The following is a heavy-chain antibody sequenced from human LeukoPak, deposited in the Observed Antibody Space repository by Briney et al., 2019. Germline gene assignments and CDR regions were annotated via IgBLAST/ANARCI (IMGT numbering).Heavy chain of an antibody. Sequence: ASVKVSCKTSGYTFTGNYMHWVRQAPGQGLGWMGWINPNTGGTNYAQKFQGRVSMTRDTSISTAYMDLSRLGSDDTAVYYCARDSTPLDYWGQGTLVTVSS. CDR2: INPNTGGT. CDR3: ARDSTPLDY. CDR1: GYTFTGNY. J-gene: IGHJ4*02. V-gene: IGHV1-2*02. D-gene: IGHD2/OR15-2a*01.